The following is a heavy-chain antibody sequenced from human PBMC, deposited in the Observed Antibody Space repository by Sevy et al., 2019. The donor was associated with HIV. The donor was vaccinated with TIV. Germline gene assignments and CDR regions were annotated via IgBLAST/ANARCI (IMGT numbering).Heavy chain of an antibody. CDR2: IYPGDSDT. D-gene: IGHD3-10*01. J-gene: IGHJ3*02. V-gene: IGHV5-51*01. CDR1: GYSFTSYW. CDR3: AREDHYPLGYGSGSAHAFDI. Sequence: GESLKISCKGSGYSFTSYWIGWVRQMPGKGLEWMGIIYPGDSDTRYSPSFQGQVTIPADKSISTAYLQWSSLKASDTAMYYCAREDHYPLGYGSGSAHAFDIWGQGTMVTVSS.